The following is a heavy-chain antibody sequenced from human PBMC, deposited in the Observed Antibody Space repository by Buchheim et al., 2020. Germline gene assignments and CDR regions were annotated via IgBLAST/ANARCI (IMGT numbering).Heavy chain of an antibody. CDR3: TRGAATTGTFWFDP. D-gene: IGHD1-1*01. V-gene: IGHV1-46*03. Sequence: QVQLVQSGAEMKKPGASVKVSCKASGYTFTSYYVHWVRQAPGQGLEWMGVINPRDHGLNYAPTFQGRVTLTRDMSTNTVYMELSSLRSEDAAVYFCTRGAATTGTFWFDPWGKGTL. CDR2: INPRDHGL. J-gene: IGHJ5*02. CDR1: GYTFTSYY.